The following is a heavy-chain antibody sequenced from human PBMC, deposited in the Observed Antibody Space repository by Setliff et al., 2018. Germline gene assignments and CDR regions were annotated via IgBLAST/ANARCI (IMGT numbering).Heavy chain of an antibody. D-gene: IGHD1-26*01. Sequence: GGSLRLSCAAAGFSFSDNYMSWIRQAPGKGLEWVAYISSSGISIDYADSVKGRFIISRDNAKNSLSLQMNSLRVEDTAVYYCVRDVAGGSHATYFDYWGQGTLVTVSS. J-gene: IGHJ4*02. CDR2: ISSSGISI. CDR3: VRDVAGGSHATYFDY. V-gene: IGHV3-11*04. CDR1: GFSFSDNY.